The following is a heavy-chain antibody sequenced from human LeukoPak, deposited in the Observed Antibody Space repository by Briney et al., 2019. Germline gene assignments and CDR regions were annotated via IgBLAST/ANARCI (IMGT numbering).Heavy chain of an antibody. V-gene: IGHV4-31*03. CDR3: ARDRGSYYNRYNWFDP. Sequence: SQTLSLTCTISGGSISSGGYYWSWIRQHPGKGLEWIGYNYYSGSTYYNPSLKSRVTISVDTSKNQFSLKLSSVTAADTAVYYCARDRGSYYNRYNWFDPWGQGTLVTVSS. J-gene: IGHJ5*02. CDR2: NYYSGST. CDR1: GGSISSGGYY. D-gene: IGHD3-10*01.